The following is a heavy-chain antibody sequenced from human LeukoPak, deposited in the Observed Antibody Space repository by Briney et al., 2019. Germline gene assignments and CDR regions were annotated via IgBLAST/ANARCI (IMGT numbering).Heavy chain of an antibody. CDR2: IYYSGST. Sequence: SETLSLTCTVSGGSISSSSYYWGWIRQPPGKGLEWIGSIYYSGSTYYNPSLKSRVTISVDTSKNQFSLKLNSVTAADTAVYYCARGLGGDFWSGYYGSWFDPWGQGTLVTVSS. CDR3: ARGLGGDFWSGYYGSWFDP. CDR1: GGSISSSSYY. D-gene: IGHD3-3*01. V-gene: IGHV4-39*01. J-gene: IGHJ5*02.